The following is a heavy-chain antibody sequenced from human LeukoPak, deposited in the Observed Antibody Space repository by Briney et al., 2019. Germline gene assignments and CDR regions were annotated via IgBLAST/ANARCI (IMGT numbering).Heavy chain of an antibody. V-gene: IGHV1-69*13. J-gene: IGHJ6*04. CDR1: GGTFSSYA. Sequence: ASVKVSCKASGGTFSSYAISWVRQAPGQGLEWMGGIIPIFGTANYAQKFQGRVTITADESTSTAYMELSSLRSEDTAVYYCARPSYCSSTSCQDYYYGMDVWGKGTTVTVSS. CDR3: ARPSYCSSTSCQDYYYGMDV. CDR2: IIPIFGTA. D-gene: IGHD2-2*01.